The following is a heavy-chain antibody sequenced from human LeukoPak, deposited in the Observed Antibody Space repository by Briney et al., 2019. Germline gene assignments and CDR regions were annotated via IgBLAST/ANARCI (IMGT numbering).Heavy chain of an antibody. CDR1: GYTFTGYY. Sequence: ASVKVSCKASGYTFTGYYMHWVRQAPGQGLEWMGWINPNSGGTNYAQKFQGRVTMTRDTSISTAYMELSRLRSDDTAVYYCARGPLIRIAAAGTPTTYWGQGTLVTVSS. D-gene: IGHD6-13*01. J-gene: IGHJ4*02. V-gene: IGHV1-2*02. CDR3: ARGPLIRIAAAGTPTTY. CDR2: INPNSGGT.